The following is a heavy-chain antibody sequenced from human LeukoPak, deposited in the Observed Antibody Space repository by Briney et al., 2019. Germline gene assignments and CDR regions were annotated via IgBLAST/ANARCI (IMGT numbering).Heavy chain of an antibody. CDR2: ISSSTSYI. Sequence: GGSLRLSCAASGFTFTSYTMNWVRQAPGKGLEWVSCISSSTSYIYYTDSVKGRFTISRDNAKNSLYLQMNSLTVEDTGVYYCSGRDSSRSPRAYWGQGTLVCVSS. J-gene: IGHJ4*02. CDR3: SGRDSSRSPRAY. V-gene: IGHV3-21*01. CDR1: GFTFTSYT. D-gene: IGHD2-2*01.